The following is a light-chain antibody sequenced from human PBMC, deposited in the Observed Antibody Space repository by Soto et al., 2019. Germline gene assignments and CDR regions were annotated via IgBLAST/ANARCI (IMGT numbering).Light chain of an antibody. J-gene: IGKJ1*01. V-gene: IGKV3-20*01. CDR1: QSVSSNY. CDR3: HHHGSSRRT. Sequence: DIVLTQSPGTLSLSPGERATLSCRASQSVSSNYLAWFQQKPGQAPRLLIYDVSTRAAGIPDRFSGSGSGTDFTLTISSLEPEDFAVYYCHHHGSSRRTFGQGTKVEIK. CDR2: DVS.